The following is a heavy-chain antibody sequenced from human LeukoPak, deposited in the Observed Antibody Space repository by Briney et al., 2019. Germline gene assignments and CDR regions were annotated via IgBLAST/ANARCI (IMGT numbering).Heavy chain of an antibody. D-gene: IGHD6-13*01. J-gene: IGHJ4*02. Sequence: PGESLRLSCAASGFTFSSYAMSWVRQAPGKGLEWVSAISGSGGSTYYADSVKGRFTISRDNSKNTLYLQMNSLRAEDTAVYYCAHVAGWAAAGTYYFDYWGQGTLVTVSS. V-gene: IGHV3-23*01. CDR3: AHVAGWAAAGTYYFDY. CDR1: GFTFSSYA. CDR2: ISGSGGST.